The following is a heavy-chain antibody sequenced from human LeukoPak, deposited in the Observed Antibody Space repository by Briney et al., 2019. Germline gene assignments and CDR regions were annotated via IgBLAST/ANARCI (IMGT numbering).Heavy chain of an antibody. D-gene: IGHD4-23*01. V-gene: IGHV3-11*04. CDR3: AKDLYGGNSYFDY. CDR2: ISGSGSNI. Sequence: GGSLRLSCAASGFSFSDNYMSWIRQAPGKGLEWVSYISGSGSNIYYGDSVKGRFNISRDNAKNSLYLQMNSLRAEDTAVYYCAKDLYGGNSYFDYWGQGTLVTVSS. J-gene: IGHJ4*02. CDR1: GFSFSDNY.